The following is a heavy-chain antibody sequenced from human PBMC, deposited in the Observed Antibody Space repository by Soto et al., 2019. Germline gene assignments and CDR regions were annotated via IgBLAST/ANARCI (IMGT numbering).Heavy chain of an antibody. CDR3: ASLMVYGDYYYYYGVDV. J-gene: IGHJ6*02. V-gene: IGHV4-4*02. Sequence: SEALSLTCAVSGGSISSSNWWSWVRQPPGKGLEWIGEIYHSGSTNYNPSLKSRVTISVDKSKNQFSLKLSSVTAADTAVYYCASLMVYGDYYYYYGVDVWGQGTAVTV. D-gene: IGHD2-8*01. CDR1: GGSISSSNW. CDR2: IYHSGST.